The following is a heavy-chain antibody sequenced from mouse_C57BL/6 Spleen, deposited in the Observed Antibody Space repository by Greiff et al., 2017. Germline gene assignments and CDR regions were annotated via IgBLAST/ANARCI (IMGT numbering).Heavy chain of an antibody. Sequence: EVKLVESGPELVKPGASVKISCKASGYSFTDYNMNWVKQSNGKSLEWIGVINPNYGTTSYNQKFKGKATLTVDQSSSTAYMQLNSLTSEDSAVYYCAREYYGSSPFAYWGQGTLVTVSA. J-gene: IGHJ3*01. D-gene: IGHD1-1*01. V-gene: IGHV1-39*01. CDR3: AREYYGSSPFAY. CDR1: GYSFTDYN. CDR2: INPNYGTT.